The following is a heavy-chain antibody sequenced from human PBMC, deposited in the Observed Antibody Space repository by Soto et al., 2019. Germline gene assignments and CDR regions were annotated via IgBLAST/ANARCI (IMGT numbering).Heavy chain of an antibody. D-gene: IGHD4-17*01. Sequence: SVKVSCTASGGTFSSYTISCVRQAPGQGLEWMGRIIPILGIANYAQKFQGRVTITADKSTSTAYRELSSLRSEDTAVYYCARDWDYGDYHDVFDIWGQGTMVTVSS. CDR3: ARDWDYGDYHDVFDI. V-gene: IGHV1-69*04. CDR2: IIPILGIA. J-gene: IGHJ3*02. CDR1: GGTFSSYT.